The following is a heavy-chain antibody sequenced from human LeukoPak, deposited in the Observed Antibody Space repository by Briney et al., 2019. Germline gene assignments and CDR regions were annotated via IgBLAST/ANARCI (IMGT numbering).Heavy chain of an antibody. V-gene: IGHV1-69*13. CDR2: IIPIFGTA. Sequence: GASVKVSCKASGGTFSSYAISWVRQAPGQGLEWMGGIIPIFGTANYAQKFQGRVTIAADESTSTAYMELSSLRSEDTAVYYCARGLNGSYYWFDPWGQGTLVTVSS. J-gene: IGHJ5*02. D-gene: IGHD1-26*01. CDR3: ARGLNGSYYWFDP. CDR1: GGTFSSYA.